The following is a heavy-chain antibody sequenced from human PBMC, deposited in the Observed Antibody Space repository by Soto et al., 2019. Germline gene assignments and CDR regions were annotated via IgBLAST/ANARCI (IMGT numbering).Heavy chain of an antibody. CDR1: GGSFSGYY. V-gene: IGHV4-34*01. CDR2: VNHSGTT. D-gene: IGHD2-2*01. CDR3: ARGIGYCSSINCYSSGRLRFDS. Sequence: QVQLQQWGAGLLKPSETLSLTCAVYGGSFSGYYWTWIRQSPEKGLEWIGEVNHSGTTYYNPSLKTRVTISVHTPKNQFSLKMSSVTAADTAVYYCARGIGYCSSINCYSSGRLRFDSWGQGTLVTVSS. J-gene: IGHJ4*02.